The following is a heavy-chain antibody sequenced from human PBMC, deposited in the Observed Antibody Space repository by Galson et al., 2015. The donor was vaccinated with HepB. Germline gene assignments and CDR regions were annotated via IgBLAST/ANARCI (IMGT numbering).Heavy chain of an antibody. CDR2: ISPDGGNK. CDR1: GFTFSSYG. Sequence: SLRLSCADSGFTFSSYGMHWVRQAPGKGLEWVAVISPDGGNKFYADSVKGRFTISRDNSKNTQYLQMNSLRTEDTAVYYCAKDPQYDIGVIAHWGQGTLVTVSS. CDR3: AKDPQYDIGVIAH. J-gene: IGHJ4*02. V-gene: IGHV3-30*18. D-gene: IGHD3-10*01.